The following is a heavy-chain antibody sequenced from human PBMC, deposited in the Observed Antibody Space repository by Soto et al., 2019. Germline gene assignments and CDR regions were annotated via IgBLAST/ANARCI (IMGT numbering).Heavy chain of an antibody. CDR2: INPSGGST. V-gene: IGHV1-46*03. D-gene: IGHD4-17*01. CDR1: GYTFTSYY. Sequence: QVQLVQSGAEVKKPGASVKVSCKASGYTFTSYYMHWVRQAPGQGLEWMGIINPSGGSTSYAQKFQGRXXMXRXXPTGTVYMELSSLRSEDTAVYYCARGPGLRYGMDVWGQGTTVTVSS. J-gene: IGHJ6*02. CDR3: ARGPGLRYGMDV.